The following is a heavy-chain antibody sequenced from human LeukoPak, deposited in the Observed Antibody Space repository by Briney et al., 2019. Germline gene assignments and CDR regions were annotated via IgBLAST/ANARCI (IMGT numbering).Heavy chain of an antibody. V-gene: IGHV4-28*01. CDR1: GYSISSSNW. D-gene: IGHD3-22*01. Sequence: PSETLSLTCAVSGYSISSSNWWGWIRQPPGKGLEWIGYIHYSGSTYYNPSLKSRVTMSVDTSKNQFSLKLSSVTAVDTAVYHCARSRAYYDSSPDAFDIWGQGTMVTVSS. CDR2: IHYSGST. CDR3: ARSRAYYDSSPDAFDI. J-gene: IGHJ3*02.